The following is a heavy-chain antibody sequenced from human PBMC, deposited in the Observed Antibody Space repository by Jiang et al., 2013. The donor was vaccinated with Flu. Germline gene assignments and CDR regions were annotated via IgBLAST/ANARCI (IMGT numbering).Heavy chain of an antibody. D-gene: IGHD2-8*01. CDR3: ARDGVPWYFDF. V-gene: IGHV1-2*02. Sequence: AEVKKPGASVKVSCEASGYSFTGYYMHWVRQAPGQGLEWMGWINPTSGDTKFAQKFQGRVTLTRDASLSTAYMELRGLTSDDTAVYYCARDGVPWYFDFWGQGTLVTVSS. CDR1: GYSFTGYY. J-gene: IGHJ4*02. CDR2: INPTSGDT.